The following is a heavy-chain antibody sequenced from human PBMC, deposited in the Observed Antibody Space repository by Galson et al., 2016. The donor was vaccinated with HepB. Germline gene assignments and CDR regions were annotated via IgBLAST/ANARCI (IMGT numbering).Heavy chain of an antibody. Sequence: SVKVSCKAPGYTFSSSGISWVRQAPGQGLEWMGWISAYNRNTYYAQNFQGRVTMTTDTSTSTAYMELRSLRSDDTAVFYCARDVNGSYPDAFDIWGQGTMVIVSS. V-gene: IGHV1-18*01. CDR1: GYTFSSSG. D-gene: IGHD1-26*01. CDR2: ISAYNRNT. CDR3: ARDVNGSYPDAFDI. J-gene: IGHJ3*02.